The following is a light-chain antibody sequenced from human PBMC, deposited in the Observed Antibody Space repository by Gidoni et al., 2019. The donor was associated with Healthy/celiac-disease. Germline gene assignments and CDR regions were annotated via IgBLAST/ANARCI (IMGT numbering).Light chain of an antibody. Sequence: DIQMTQSPSSLSASVGDRVTITCQASQDISNYLNWYQQKPGKAPKLLIYDASNLETGVPTKVKGSGSWKEFTFTISSLQPEDIATYYCQQYDNLPLTFGGGTKVEIK. CDR3: QQYDNLPLT. CDR1: QDISNY. J-gene: IGKJ4*01. V-gene: IGKV1-33*01. CDR2: DAS.